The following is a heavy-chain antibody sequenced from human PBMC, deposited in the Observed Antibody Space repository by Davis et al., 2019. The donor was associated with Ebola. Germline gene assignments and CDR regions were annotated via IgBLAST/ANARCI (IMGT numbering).Heavy chain of an antibody. J-gene: IGHJ6*02. CDR2: IKSKTDGGTT. Sequence: SCAASGFTFSNAWMSWVRQAPGKGLEWVGRIKSKTDGGTTDYAAPVKGRFTISRDDSKNTLYLQMNSLKTEDTAVYYCTTDLYSSGWRNYYYYGMDVWGQGTTVTVSS. V-gene: IGHV3-15*01. CDR1: GFTFSNAW. CDR3: TTDLYSSGWRNYYYYGMDV. D-gene: IGHD6-19*01.